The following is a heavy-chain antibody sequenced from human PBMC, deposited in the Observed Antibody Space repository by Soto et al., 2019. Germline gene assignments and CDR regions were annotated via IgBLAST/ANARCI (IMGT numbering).Heavy chain of an antibody. CDR2: ISYDGSNK. V-gene: IGHV3-30*18. CDR3: AKYLTMVRRDAFDI. Sequence: QVQLVESGGGVVQPGRSLRLSCAASGFTFSSYGMHWVRQAPGKGLEWVAVISYDGSNKYYADSVKGRFTISRDNSKNTLYMQMNSLRAEDTAVYYCAKYLTMVRRDAFDIWGQGTMVTVSS. J-gene: IGHJ3*02. D-gene: IGHD3-10*01. CDR1: GFTFSSYG.